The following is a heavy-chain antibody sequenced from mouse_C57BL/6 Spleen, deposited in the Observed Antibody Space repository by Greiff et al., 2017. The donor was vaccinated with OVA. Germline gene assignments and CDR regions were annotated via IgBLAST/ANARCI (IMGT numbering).Heavy chain of an antibody. Sequence: EVQLVESGGDLVKPGGSLKLSCAASGFTFSSYGMSWVRQTPDKRLEWVATISSGGSYTYYPDSVKGRFPISRANAKNALYLQMSSLTSEDTAMYYCARHEDYYGSSYGYFDVWGTGTTVTVAS. V-gene: IGHV5-6*01. CDR3: ARHEDYYGSSYGYFDV. D-gene: IGHD1-1*01. CDR2: ISSGGSYT. CDR1: GFTFSSYG. J-gene: IGHJ1*03.